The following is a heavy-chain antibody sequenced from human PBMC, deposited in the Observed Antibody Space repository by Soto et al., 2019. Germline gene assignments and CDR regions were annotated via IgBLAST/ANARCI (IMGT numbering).Heavy chain of an antibody. J-gene: IGHJ3*02. D-gene: IGHD6-19*01. V-gene: IGHV3-23*01. CDR3: ANQHGIAVAGRGAFDI. CDR2: ISGSGGST. Sequence: GGSLRLSCAASGFTFSSYAMSWVRQAPGKGLEWVSAISGSGGSTYYADSVKGRFTISRDNSKNTLYLQMNSLRAEDTAVYYCANQHGIAVAGRGAFDIWGQGTMVTVSS. CDR1: GFTFSSYA.